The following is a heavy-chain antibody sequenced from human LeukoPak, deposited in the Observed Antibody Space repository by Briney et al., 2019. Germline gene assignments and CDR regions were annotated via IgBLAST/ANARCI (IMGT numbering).Heavy chain of an antibody. V-gene: IGHV1-2*06. Sequence: ASVKVSCKASGYTFTSYGISWVRQAPGQGLEWMGRINPNSGGTNYAQKFQGRVTMTRDTSISTAYMELSRLRSDDTAVYYCARVRYCGGDCDSDKKWAFDIWGQGTMVTVSS. CDR2: INPNSGGT. CDR1: GYTFTSYG. J-gene: IGHJ3*02. D-gene: IGHD2-21*02. CDR3: ARVRYCGGDCDSDKKWAFDI.